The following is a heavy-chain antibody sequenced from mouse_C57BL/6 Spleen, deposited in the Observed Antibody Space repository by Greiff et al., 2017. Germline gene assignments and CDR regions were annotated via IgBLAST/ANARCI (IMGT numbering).Heavy chain of an antibody. J-gene: IGHJ4*01. D-gene: IGHD1-1*01. CDR2: LYPGDGDT. CDR3: ARADYYGSSYAMDY. CDR1: GYAFSSSW. V-gene: IGHV1-82*01. Sequence: QVQLKESGPELVKPGASVKISCKASGYAFSSSWMNWVKQRPGKSLEWIGRLYPGDGDTNYNGKFKGKATLTADKSSSTAYMQLSSLTSEDSAVYFCARADYYGSSYAMDYWGQGTSVTVSS.